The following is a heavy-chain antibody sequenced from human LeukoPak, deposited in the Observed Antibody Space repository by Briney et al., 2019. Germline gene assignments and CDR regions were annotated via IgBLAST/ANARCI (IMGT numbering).Heavy chain of an antibody. Sequence: PSETLSLTCTVSGGSISRGGYYWGWIRQPPGKGLVWVGYIYYSGSTYFNPSLKGRVTISVDTSKNQFSLKLSSVTAADPAVYYCAGAGIPYYYASSGYYYWGQGTLVTVSS. CDR1: GGSISRGGYY. CDR2: IYYSGST. J-gene: IGHJ4*02. D-gene: IGHD3-22*01. CDR3: AGAGIPYYYASSGYYY. V-gene: IGHV4-31*03.